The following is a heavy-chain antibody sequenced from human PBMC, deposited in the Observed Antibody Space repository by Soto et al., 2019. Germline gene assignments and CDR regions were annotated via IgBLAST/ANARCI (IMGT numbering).Heavy chain of an antibody. Sequence: GESLKSSGKGSGYSFTIYCIGWVRQMPWKGLEWMGIIYPGDSDTRYSPSFQGQVTISADKSISTAYLQWSSLKASDTAMYYCARHQSSSWYRGSYGMDVWGQGTTVTVSS. CDR2: IYPGDSDT. D-gene: IGHD6-13*01. J-gene: IGHJ6*02. V-gene: IGHV5-51*01. CDR3: ARHQSSSWYRGSYGMDV. CDR1: GYSFTIYC.